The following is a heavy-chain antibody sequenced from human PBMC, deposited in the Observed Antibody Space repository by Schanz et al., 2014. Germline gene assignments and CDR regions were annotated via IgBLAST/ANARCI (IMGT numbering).Heavy chain of an antibody. CDR2: IISDGSVT. J-gene: IGHJ3*02. CDR3: TRLVVTPLSDAFDI. D-gene: IGHD2-21*02. Sequence: EVQLVESGGGLVQPGGSLRLSCAAFGFTFSNYWMHWVRQAPGKGLVWVSRIISDGSVTNYADSVKGRFTISRDNARNTLYLQMNSLRAEDTAVYYCTRLVVTPLSDAFDIWGQGTLVTVSS. V-gene: IGHV3-74*01. CDR1: GFTFSNYW.